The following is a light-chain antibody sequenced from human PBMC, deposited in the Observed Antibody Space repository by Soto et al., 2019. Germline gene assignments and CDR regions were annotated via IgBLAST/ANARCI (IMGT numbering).Light chain of an antibody. CDR1: QSISSW. CDR2: KAS. CDR3: HHYNSYPGT. J-gene: IGKJ1*01. Sequence: DIQMTQSPSTLSASVGDRVTITCRASQSISSWLAWYQQKPGKAPKLLIYKASSLESGVPSRFSGSGSGTEFTLTISSLHPDDSATYYCHHYNSYPGTFGQGTKVEIK. V-gene: IGKV1-5*03.